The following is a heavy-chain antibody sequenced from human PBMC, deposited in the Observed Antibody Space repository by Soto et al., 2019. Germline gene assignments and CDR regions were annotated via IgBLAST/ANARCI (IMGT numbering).Heavy chain of an antibody. J-gene: IGHJ5*02. CDR3: ARLWDRGFDA. V-gene: IGHV3-72*01. Sequence: EVQLVESGGGLVQPGGSLRLSCAASGFTFSDHYMDWVRQAPGKGLEWVGRIRHKADSYTTEYAASVKGRFTISRDDSKKSLYLQMNSLKTEDTAVYYCARLWDRGFDAWGQGTLVTVSS. CDR2: IRHKADSYTT. D-gene: IGHD1-26*01. CDR1: GFTFSDHY.